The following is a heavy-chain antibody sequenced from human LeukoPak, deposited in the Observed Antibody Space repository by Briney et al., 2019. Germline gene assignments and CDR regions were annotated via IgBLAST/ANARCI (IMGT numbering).Heavy chain of an antibody. Sequence: SQTLSLTCTVAGGSISSGDCYWSWIRQPPGKGLEWIGYIYYSGSTYYNPSLKSRVTISVDTSKNQFSLKLSSVTAADTAVYYCARTVVPAVKRNSNPFDYWGQGTLVTVSS. CDR2: IYYSGST. V-gene: IGHV4-30-4*08. CDR3: ARTVVPAVKRNSNPFDY. D-gene: IGHD2-2*01. J-gene: IGHJ4*02. CDR1: GGSISSGDCY.